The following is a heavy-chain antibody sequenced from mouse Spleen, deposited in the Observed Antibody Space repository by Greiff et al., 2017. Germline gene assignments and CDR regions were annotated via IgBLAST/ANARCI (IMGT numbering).Heavy chain of an antibody. Sequence: VQLQQSGAELARPGASVKMSCKASGYTFTSYTMHWVKQRPGQGLEWIGYINPSSGYTKYNQKFKDKATLTADKSSSTAYMQLSSLTSEDSAVYYCAREGGQQRYCFDYWGQGTTLTVSS. V-gene: IGHV1-4*01. CDR2: INPSSGYT. CDR3: AREGGQQRYCFDY. J-gene: IGHJ2*01. D-gene: IGHD6-1*01. CDR1: GYTFTSYT.